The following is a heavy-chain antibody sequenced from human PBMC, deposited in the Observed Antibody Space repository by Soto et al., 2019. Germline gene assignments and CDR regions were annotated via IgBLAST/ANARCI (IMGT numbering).Heavy chain of an antibody. D-gene: IGHD1-7*01. CDR1: GFTFSTYW. V-gene: IGHV3-74*01. J-gene: IGHJ6*02. Sequence: EVQLVESGGGLVQPGGSLRLSCAPSGFTFSTYWMHWVRQPPGKGLVWVSRINNDGSNTAYADSVKGRFTISRDNAQSTLYLQMNSLRAEDTSVYYCARDPLIGTTDYGLDVWGQGTTVSVSS. CDR2: INNDGSNT. CDR3: ARDPLIGTTDYGLDV.